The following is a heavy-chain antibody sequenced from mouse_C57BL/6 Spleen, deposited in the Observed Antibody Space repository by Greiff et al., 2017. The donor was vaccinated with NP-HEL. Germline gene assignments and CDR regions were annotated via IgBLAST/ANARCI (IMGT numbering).Heavy chain of an antibody. D-gene: IGHD1-1*01. V-gene: IGHV1-69*01. CDR3: ARSPYYYGSSPSYYFDY. Sequence: QVQLQQPGAELVMPGASVKLSCKASGYTFTSYWMHWVKQRPGQGLEWIGEIDPSDSYTNYNQKFKGKSTLTVDKSSSTAYMQLSSLTSEDSAVYYCARSPYYYGSSPSYYFDYWGQGTTLTVSS. J-gene: IGHJ2*01. CDR1: GYTFTSYW. CDR2: IDPSDSYT.